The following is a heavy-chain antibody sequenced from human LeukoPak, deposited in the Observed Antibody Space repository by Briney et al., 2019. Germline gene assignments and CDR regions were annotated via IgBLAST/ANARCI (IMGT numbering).Heavy chain of an antibody. J-gene: IGHJ4*02. D-gene: IGHD5-12*01. CDR3: ARVGGYSGYDLPPYYFDY. Sequence: PSETLSLTCTVSGGSISSSSYYWGWIRQPPGKGLEWIGSIYYSGSTYYNPSLKSRVTMSVDTSKNQFSLKLSSVTAADTAVYYCARVGGYSGYDLPPYYFDYWGQGTLVTVSS. CDR1: GGSISSSSYY. CDR2: IYYSGST. V-gene: IGHV4-39*07.